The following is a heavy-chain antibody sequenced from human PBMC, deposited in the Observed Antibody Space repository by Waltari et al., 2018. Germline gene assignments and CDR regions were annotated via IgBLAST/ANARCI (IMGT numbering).Heavy chain of an antibody. D-gene: IGHD2-2*01. CDR1: GYTFTGYY. V-gene: IGHV1-2*06. CDR3: ARERVPAARRYYYYGMDV. J-gene: IGHJ6*02. Sequence: QVQLVQSGAEVKKPGASVKVSCKASGYTFTGYYMHWVRQAPGQGLEWMGRINPKRGGTNYAQKLQGRVTMTRDTSISTAYMELSRLRSDDTAVYYCARERVPAARRYYYYGMDVWGQGTTVTVSS. CDR2: INPKRGGT.